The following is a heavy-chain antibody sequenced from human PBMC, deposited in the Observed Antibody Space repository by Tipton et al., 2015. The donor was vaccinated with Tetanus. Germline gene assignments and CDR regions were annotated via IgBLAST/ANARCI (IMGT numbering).Heavy chain of an antibody. D-gene: IGHD3-9*01. J-gene: IGHJ4*02. CDR1: GGSISSYY. V-gene: IGHV4-59*08. Sequence: TLSLTCTVSGGSISSYYWSWIRQPPGKGLEWIGYIYYSGSTNYNPSLKSRVTISVDTSKNQFSLKLSSGTAADTAVYYCARLGYDILTGYHYDYWGQGTLVTVSS. CDR2: IYYSGST. CDR3: ARLGYDILTGYHYDY.